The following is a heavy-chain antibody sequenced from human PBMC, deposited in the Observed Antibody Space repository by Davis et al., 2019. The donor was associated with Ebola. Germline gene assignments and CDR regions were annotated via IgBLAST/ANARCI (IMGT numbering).Heavy chain of an antibody. J-gene: IGHJ4*02. V-gene: IGHV4-39*01. CDR3: ATLIAAVDY. CDR1: GGSISSSSYY. Sequence: SETLSLTCTVSGGSISSSSYYWGWIRQPPGKGLEWIGSTYYSGSTYYNPSLKSRVTISVDTSKNQFSLKLSSVTAADTAVYYCATLIAAVDYWGQGTLVTVSS. CDR2: TYYSGST. D-gene: IGHD6-6*01.